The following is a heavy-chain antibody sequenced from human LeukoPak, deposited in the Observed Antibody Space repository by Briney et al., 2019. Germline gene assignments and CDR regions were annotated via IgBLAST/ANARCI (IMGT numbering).Heavy chain of an antibody. J-gene: IGHJ4*02. Sequence: GGSLRLSCAVSGFTVSNNYMSWVRQAPGKGLEWVANLNEDGSEKYYVDSVKGRFTISRDNAKNSLYLQMNSLRVEDTAVYYCARAGKTFDSWGQGTLVTVSS. CDR2: LNEDGSEK. CDR3: ARAGKTFDS. CDR1: GFTVSNNY. V-gene: IGHV3-7*01.